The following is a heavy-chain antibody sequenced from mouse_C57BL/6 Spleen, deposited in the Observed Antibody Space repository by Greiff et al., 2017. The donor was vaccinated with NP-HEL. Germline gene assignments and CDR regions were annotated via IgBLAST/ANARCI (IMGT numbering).Heavy chain of an antibody. V-gene: IGHV3-6*01. CDR2: ISYDGSN. J-gene: IGHJ4*01. Sequence: EVQLQESGPGLVKPSQSLSLTCSVTGYSITSGYYWNWIRQFPGNKLEWMGYISYDGSNNYNPSLKNRISITRDTSKNQFFLKLNSVTTEDTATYYCARDLYDYPYAMDYWGQGTSVTVSS. CDR1: GYSITSGYY. CDR3: ARDLYDYPYAMDY. D-gene: IGHD2-4*01.